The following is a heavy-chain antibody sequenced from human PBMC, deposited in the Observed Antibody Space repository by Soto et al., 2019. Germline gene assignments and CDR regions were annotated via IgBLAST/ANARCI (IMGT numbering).Heavy chain of an antibody. V-gene: IGHV4-59*08. J-gene: IGHJ4*02. CDR2: IYYSGST. Sequence: PSETLSLTCTVSGGSISSYYWSWIRQPPGKGLEWIGYIYYSGSTNYNPSLKSRVTISVDTSKNQFSLKLSSVTAADTAVYYCARHGSLSLFDYWGQGTLVTVSS. CDR1: GGSISSYY. D-gene: IGHD3-10*01. CDR3: ARHGSLSLFDY.